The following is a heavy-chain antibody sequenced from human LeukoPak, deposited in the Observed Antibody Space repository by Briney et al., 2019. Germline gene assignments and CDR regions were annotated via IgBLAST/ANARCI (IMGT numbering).Heavy chain of an antibody. CDR1: GGSLSNYY. CDR2: ISYSGST. Sequence: SETLSLTCTVSGGSLSNYYWTWIRQPPGKGLEWIGYISYSGSTNYNPSLKSRVTISVDTSKNQFSLKLSSVTAADTAVYYCARRADSSSWDPDFDYWGQGTLVTVSS. CDR3: ARRADSSSWDPDFDY. J-gene: IGHJ4*02. V-gene: IGHV4-59*12. D-gene: IGHD6-13*01.